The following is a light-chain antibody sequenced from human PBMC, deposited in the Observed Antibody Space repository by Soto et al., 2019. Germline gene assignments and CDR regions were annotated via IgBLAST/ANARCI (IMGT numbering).Light chain of an antibody. CDR1: QGIRHD. CDR3: QQRNSYPIT. J-gene: IGKJ5*01. V-gene: IGKV1-17*01. Sequence: IEMTQSPSSLSVSVGDRVTITCRASQGIRHDLGWYQQKPGKAPELLIYAASILQSGVPSRFSGSGSGTEFTLTISSLQPEDFATYYCQQRNSYPITFGQGTRLEIK. CDR2: AAS.